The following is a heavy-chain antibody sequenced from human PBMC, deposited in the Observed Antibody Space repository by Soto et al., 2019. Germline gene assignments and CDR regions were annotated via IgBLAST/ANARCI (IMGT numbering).Heavy chain of an antibody. CDR1: GGSFSGYY. Sequence: SETLSLTCAVYGGSFSGYYWSWIRQPPGKGLEWIGEINHSGSTNYNPSLKSRVTISVDTSKNQFSLKLSPVTAADTAVDYCGRVRPYSSPYRFDPWGQGTLVSVSS. CDR2: INHSGST. CDR3: GRVRPYSSPYRFDP. D-gene: IGHD6-13*01. J-gene: IGHJ5*02. V-gene: IGHV4-34*01.